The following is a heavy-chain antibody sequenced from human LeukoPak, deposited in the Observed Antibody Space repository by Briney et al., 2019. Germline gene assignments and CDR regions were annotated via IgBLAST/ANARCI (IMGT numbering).Heavy chain of an antibody. CDR3: ASIGSSYNPDAFDI. Sequence: GGSLRLSCAASGFTFSSYSMNWVRQAPGKGLEWVSSISSSSSYIYYADSVKGRFTISRGNAKNSLYLQMNSLRAEDTAVYYCASIGSSYNPDAFDIWGQGTMVTVSS. CDR2: ISSSSSYI. D-gene: IGHD1-26*01. V-gene: IGHV3-21*01. J-gene: IGHJ3*02. CDR1: GFTFSSYS.